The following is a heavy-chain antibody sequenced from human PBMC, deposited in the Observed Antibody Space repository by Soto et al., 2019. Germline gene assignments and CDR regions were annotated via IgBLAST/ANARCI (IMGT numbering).Heavy chain of an antibody. CDR1: GFTFSSYA. J-gene: IGHJ6*02. Sequence: GVSLRLSCAASGFTFSSYAMSWVRQAPGKGLEWVSAISGSGGSTYYADSVKGRFTISRDNSKNTLYLQMNSLRAEDTAVYYCAKGIAAAGNYYYGMDVWGQGTTVTVSS. CDR3: AKGIAAAGNYYYGMDV. CDR2: ISGSGGST. V-gene: IGHV3-23*01. D-gene: IGHD6-13*01.